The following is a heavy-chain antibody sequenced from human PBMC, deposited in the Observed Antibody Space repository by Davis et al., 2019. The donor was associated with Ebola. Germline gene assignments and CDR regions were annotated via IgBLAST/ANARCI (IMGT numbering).Heavy chain of an antibody. CDR2: ISAYNGDT. V-gene: IGHV1-18*01. J-gene: IGHJ4*02. Sequence: ASVKVSCKASGYTFTSYGISWVRQAPGQGLEWMGWISAYNGDTNYAQKLQGRVTMTTDTSTSTAYMELRSLRSDDTAVYYCARDYSGGSCYYTYYFDYWGQGTLVTVSS. CDR3: ARDYSGGSCYYTYYFDY. CDR1: GYTFTSYG. D-gene: IGHD2-15*01.